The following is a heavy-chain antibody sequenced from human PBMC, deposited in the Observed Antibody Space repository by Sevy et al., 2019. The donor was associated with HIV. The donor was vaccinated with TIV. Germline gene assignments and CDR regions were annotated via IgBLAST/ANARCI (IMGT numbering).Heavy chain of an antibody. CDR1: GFTFNKYA. CDR3: ARERDLLLWFREGADYGMDV. CDR2: ISGSGDFK. D-gene: IGHD3-10*01. Sequence: GGSLRLSCEVSGFTFNKYAMHWVRQAPGKGLEWLSLISGSGDFKYYADSVQGRFTVSRDNSKSTLFLHISSLTVEDTAVYYCARERDLLLWFREGADYGMDVWGQGTTVTVSS. J-gene: IGHJ6*02. V-gene: IGHV3-23*01.